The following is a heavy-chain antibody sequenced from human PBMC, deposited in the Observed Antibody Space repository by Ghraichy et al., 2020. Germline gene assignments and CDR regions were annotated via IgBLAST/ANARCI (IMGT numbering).Heavy chain of an antibody. Sequence: GGSLRLSCAASGFSFNHHWMHWVRQAPGKGLVWVSRINGDGTTTMYADSVKGRFTMSRDNAKQTLFLQMTGLTVDDTAIYYCTREQQPHASGLDYWGQGTLVTVSS. D-gene: IGHD1/OR15-1a*01. CDR3: TREQQPHASGLDY. CDR2: INGDGTTT. CDR1: GFSFNHHW. V-gene: IGHV3-74*03. J-gene: IGHJ4*02.